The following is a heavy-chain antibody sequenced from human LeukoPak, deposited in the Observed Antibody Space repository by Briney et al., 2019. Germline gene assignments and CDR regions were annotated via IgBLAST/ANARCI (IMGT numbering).Heavy chain of an antibody. CDR1: GDSISSGYC. J-gene: IGHJ3*02. V-gene: IGHV4-38-2*02. CDR3: ARDYGYSSAADAFDI. Sequence: SDTLSLTCAVSGDSISSGYCWGWIRHPPGKGLECIGSICYSGSTYYNPSLKSRVTISVDTSKNQFSLKLKSVTAADTAVYYCARDYGYSSAADAFDIWGQGTMVTVSS. D-gene: IGHD6-19*01. CDR2: ICYSGST.